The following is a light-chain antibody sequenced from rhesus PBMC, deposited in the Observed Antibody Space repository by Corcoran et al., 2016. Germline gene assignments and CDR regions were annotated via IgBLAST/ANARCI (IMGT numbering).Light chain of an antibody. CDR1: QGISNY. J-gene: IGKJ1*01. Sequence: DIQMTQSPSSLSASVGDTVTITCRASQGISNYLAWYQKKPGNAPKPRSYYASNLESGVPSRFSGSGSGTDFTLTISSLQPEDFATYCCQHNNSYPRTFGQGTKVEIK. CDR2: YAS. V-gene: IGKV1S14*01. CDR3: QHNNSYPRT.